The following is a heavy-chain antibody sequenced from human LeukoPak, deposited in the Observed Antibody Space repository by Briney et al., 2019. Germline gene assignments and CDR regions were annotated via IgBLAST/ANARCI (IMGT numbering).Heavy chain of an antibody. CDR3: ARVAYGDYGANWFDP. J-gene: IGHJ5*02. Sequence: TGGSLRLSCAASGFTFSSYSMNWVRQAPGKGLEWVSSISSSSSYIHYADSVKGRFTISRDNAKNSLYLQMNSLRAEDTAVYYCARVAYGDYGANWFDPWGQGTLVTVSS. D-gene: IGHD4-17*01. V-gene: IGHV3-21*01. CDR2: ISSSSSYI. CDR1: GFTFSSYS.